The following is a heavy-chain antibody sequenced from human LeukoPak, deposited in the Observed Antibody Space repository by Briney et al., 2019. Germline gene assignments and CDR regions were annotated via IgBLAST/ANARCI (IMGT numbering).Heavy chain of an antibody. V-gene: IGHV3-23*01. CDR2: IGAGGTFT. CDR1: GFTFSSYA. D-gene: IGHD5-12*01. CDR3: AKSMVATRSFDY. J-gene: IGHJ4*02. Sequence: GGSLRLSCTASGFTFSSYAMNWVRQAPGKGLEWVSGIGAGGTFTYYADSVKGRFTISRDNSRNTLYLQMNSLRADDTAVYYCAKSMVATRSFDYWGQGTLVTVSS.